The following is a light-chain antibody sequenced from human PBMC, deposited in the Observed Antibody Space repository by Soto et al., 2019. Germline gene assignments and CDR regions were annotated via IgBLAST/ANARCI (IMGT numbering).Light chain of an antibody. CDR2: KAS. V-gene: IGKV1-5*03. CDR1: QSISSW. CDR3: QQYDNDSWT. J-gene: IGKJ1*01. Sequence: DIQMTQSPSTLSASVGDRVIITCWASQSISSWLAWYQQKPGKAPNLLIYKASTLKSGVPSRFSGSGSGTEFTLTITRLQPDDFATYHCQQYDNDSWTFGQGTKVEIK.